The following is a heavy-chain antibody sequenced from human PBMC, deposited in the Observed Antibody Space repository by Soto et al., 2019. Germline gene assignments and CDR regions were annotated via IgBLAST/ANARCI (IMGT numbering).Heavy chain of an antibody. J-gene: IGHJ3*02. Sequence: ASVKVSCKASGYTFTSYAMHWVRQAPGQRLEWMGWINAGNGNTKYSQKFQGRVTITRDTSASTAYMELSSRGSEDTAGDYGGGLLSWVYCGVYCPPGNAFDIWGQGKMSTVSS. CDR1: GYTFTSYA. CDR2: INAGNGNT. CDR3: GGLLSWVYCGVYCPPGNAFDI. V-gene: IGHV1-3*01. D-gene: IGHD2-21*01.